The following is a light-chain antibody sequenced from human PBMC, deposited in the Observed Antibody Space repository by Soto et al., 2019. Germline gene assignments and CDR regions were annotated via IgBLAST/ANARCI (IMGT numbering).Light chain of an antibody. CDR1: QGISSY. J-gene: IGKJ1*01. Sequence: IQLTQSPSSLSASVGDRVTITCRASQGISSYLGWYQQKPGKAPNLLIYDASNLQSGVPPRFSGSGSGTDFSFTINNLQPEDVATYYCQKYNSAPWTFGQGTKVDIK. V-gene: IGKV1-27*01. CDR2: DAS. CDR3: QKYNSAPWT.